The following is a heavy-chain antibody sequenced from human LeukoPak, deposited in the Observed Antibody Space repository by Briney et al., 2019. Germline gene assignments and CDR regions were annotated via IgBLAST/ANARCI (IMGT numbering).Heavy chain of an antibody. CDR3: ARDRRYYVSGGKDGVDI. J-gene: IGHJ3*02. Sequence: ASVKVSSKASGYNFASHTIHWVRQAPGQSLEWMGWINAGNGNTKYSQKFQGRVTTSRDTSASTAYMELSSLRSEDTAVFYCARDRRYYVSGGKDGVDIWGQGTMVTVSS. CDR2: INAGNGNT. V-gene: IGHV1-3*01. D-gene: IGHD3-10*01. CDR1: GYNFASHT.